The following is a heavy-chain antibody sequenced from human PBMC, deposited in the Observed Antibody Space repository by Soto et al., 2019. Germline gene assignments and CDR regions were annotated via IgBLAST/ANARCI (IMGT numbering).Heavy chain of an antibody. V-gene: IGHV3-30-3*01. CDR2: VSYDGSNK. CDR3: ARDYGGQVLWTNAFDI. D-gene: IGHD2-2*01. J-gene: IGHJ3*02. Sequence: PGGSLRLSCAASGFTFSSYAVHWVRQAPGKGLEWVAVVSYDGSNKYYADSVKGRFTISRDNSKNTLYLQMNSLRAEDTAVYYCARDYGGQVLWTNAFDIWGQGTMVTVSS. CDR1: GFTFSSYA.